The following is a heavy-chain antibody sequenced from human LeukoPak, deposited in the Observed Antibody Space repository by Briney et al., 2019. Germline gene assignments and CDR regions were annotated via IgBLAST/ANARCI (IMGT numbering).Heavy chain of an antibody. V-gene: IGHV4-34*01. Sequence: SETPSLTCAVYGGSFSGYYWSWIRQPPGKGLEWSGEINHSGSTNYNPSLKSRVTISVDKSKNQFSLKLSSVTAADTAVYYCARKRSSSSGGPFDYWGQGTLVTVSS. CDR1: GGSFSGYY. CDR2: INHSGST. CDR3: ARKRSSSSGGPFDY. D-gene: IGHD6-6*01. J-gene: IGHJ4*02.